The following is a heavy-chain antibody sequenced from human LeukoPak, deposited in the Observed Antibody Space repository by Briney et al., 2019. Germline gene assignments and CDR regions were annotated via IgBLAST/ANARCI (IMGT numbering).Heavy chain of an antibody. V-gene: IGHV3-48*02. D-gene: IGHD5-12*01. J-gene: IGHJ4*02. CDR2: ISGGSSSV. Sequence: GGSLRLSCAASGFXFSSYSITWVRQAPGKGLEWVSHISGGSSSVYYADSVKGRFTISRDNAKNSLYLQMNSLRDEDTAVYYCARKYGGYADYWGQGTLVTVSS. CDR1: GFXFSSYS. CDR3: ARKYGGYADY.